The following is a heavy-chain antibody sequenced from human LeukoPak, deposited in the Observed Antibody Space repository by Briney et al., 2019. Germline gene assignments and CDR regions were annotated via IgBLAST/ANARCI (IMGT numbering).Heavy chain of an antibody. V-gene: IGHV3-30-3*02. Sequence: PGRSLRLSCAASGFTFSSYAMHWVRQAPGKGLEWVAVISYDGSNKYYADSVKGRFTISRDNSKNTLYLQMNSLRAEDTAVYYCAKFDGMVRGVSDSNDYWGQGTLVTVSS. CDR1: GFTFSSYA. CDR3: AKFDGMVRGVSDSNDY. D-gene: IGHD3-10*01. J-gene: IGHJ4*02. CDR2: ISYDGSNK.